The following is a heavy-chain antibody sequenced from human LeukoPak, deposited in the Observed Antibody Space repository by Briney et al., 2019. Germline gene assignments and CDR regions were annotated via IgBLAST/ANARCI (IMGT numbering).Heavy chain of an antibody. V-gene: IGHV3-11*01. CDR2: ISDTGHSI. Sequence: SGGSLRLSCAASGFTFSDFQMSWIRQAPGKGLEWLSDISDTGHSIRYADSVKGRFTISRDNAKKSLYLQLNSLRAEDTAVYYCARDGSYCDTSAFYSDNWGQGTLVTVSS. CDR3: ARDGSYCDTSAFYSDN. D-gene: IGHD3-22*01. CDR1: GFTFSDFQ. J-gene: IGHJ4*02.